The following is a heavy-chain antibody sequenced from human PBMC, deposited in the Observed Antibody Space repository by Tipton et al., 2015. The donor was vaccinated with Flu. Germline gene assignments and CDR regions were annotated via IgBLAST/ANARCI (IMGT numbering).Heavy chain of an antibody. V-gene: IGHV3-9*01. Sequence: RSLRLSCAASGFTFDDYVMHWVRQAPGKGLEWVSGISWNSGSIGYADSVKGRFTISRDNAKNSLYLQMNSLRAEDTALYYCAKDITTIFGVVIDYWGQGTLVTVSS. CDR1: GFTFDDYV. CDR2: ISWNSGSI. J-gene: IGHJ4*02. D-gene: IGHD3-3*01. CDR3: AKDITTIFGVVIDY.